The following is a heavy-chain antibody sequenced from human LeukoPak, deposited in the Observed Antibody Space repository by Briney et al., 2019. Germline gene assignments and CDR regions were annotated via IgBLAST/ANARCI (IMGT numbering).Heavy chain of an antibody. CDR1: GFTFDDYG. D-gene: IGHD3-22*01. J-gene: IGHJ4*02. CDR3: ARVDSSGYYQKLDY. CDR2: INWNGGST. V-gene: IGHV3-20*04. Sequence: PGGSLSLSCAASGFTFDDYGMSWVRQAPGQGLEWVSGINWNGGSTGYADSVKGRFTISRDNAKNSLYLQINSLRAEDTALYYCARVDSSGYYQKLDYWGQGTLVTVSS.